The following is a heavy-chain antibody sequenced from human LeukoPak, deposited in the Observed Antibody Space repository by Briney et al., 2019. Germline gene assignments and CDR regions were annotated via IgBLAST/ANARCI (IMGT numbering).Heavy chain of an antibody. Sequence: QPGGSLRLSCAGSGYPFSSYWMHWVRQVPGKGLVWASRINEGGSSTSYADSVKGRFTVSRDNAKNTLYLQMNSLRAEDTAVYYCAREGRFLDRSPVDYWGQGSLVTVSS. CDR3: AREGRFLDRSPVDY. D-gene: IGHD3/OR15-3a*01. V-gene: IGHV3-74*01. J-gene: IGHJ4*02. CDR2: INEGGSST. CDR1: GYPFSSYW.